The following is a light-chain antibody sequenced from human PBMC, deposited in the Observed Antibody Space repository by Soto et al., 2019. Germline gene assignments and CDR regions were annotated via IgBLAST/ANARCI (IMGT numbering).Light chain of an antibody. Sequence: ALTQPASVSGSPGQSITISCTGTSSDVGGYNYVSWYQQHPGKAPKLMIYDVSNRPSGVSNRFSGSKSGNTASLTISGLQAEDEADYYCSSYTTSSTLEVFGSGTKVTVL. V-gene: IGLV2-14*01. CDR2: DVS. CDR1: SSDVGGYNY. J-gene: IGLJ1*01. CDR3: SSYTTSSTLEV.